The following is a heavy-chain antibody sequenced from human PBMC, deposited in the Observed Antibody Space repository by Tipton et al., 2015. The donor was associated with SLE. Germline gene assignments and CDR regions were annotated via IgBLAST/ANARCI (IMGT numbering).Heavy chain of an antibody. CDR1: GFTLSGYS. V-gene: IGHV3-21*01. CDR3: ARARSGVGSGFDI. J-gene: IGHJ3*02. Sequence: SLRLSCAASGFTLSGYSMNWVRQTPAKGLEWVSSISSSGSYKYYADSVRGRFTISRDNGKNTAYLQMNSLRAEDTAVYYCARARSGVGSGFDIWGRGTKVTVSS. D-gene: IGHD3-10*01. CDR2: ISSSGSYK.